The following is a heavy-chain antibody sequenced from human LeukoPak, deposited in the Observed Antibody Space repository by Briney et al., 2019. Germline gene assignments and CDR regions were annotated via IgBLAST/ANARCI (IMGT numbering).Heavy chain of an antibody. CDR3: ARQDSGGWYTNWFDP. CDR2: IYYSGST. CDR1: GGSFSGYY. J-gene: IGHJ5*02. V-gene: IGHV4-39*01. Sequence: SETLSLTCAVYGGSFSGYYWDWIRQPPGKGLEWIGSIYYSGSTYYNPSLRSRVTISVDTSKNQFSLKLSSVTAADTAVYYCARQDSGGWYTNWFDPWGQGTLVTVSS. D-gene: IGHD6-19*01.